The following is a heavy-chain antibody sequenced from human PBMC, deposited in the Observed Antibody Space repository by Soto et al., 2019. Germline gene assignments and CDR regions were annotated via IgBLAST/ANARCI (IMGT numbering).Heavy chain of an antibody. CDR1: GFTFSNAW. Sequence: PGGSLRLSCAASGFTFSNAWMSWVRQAPGKGLEWVGRIKSKTDGGTTDYAAPVKGRFTISRDDSKNTLYLQMNSLKTEDTAVYYCTTVSSIAAVYYYYYYGMDVWGQGTTVTVSS. CDR3: TTVSSIAAVYYYYYYGMDV. D-gene: IGHD6-6*01. V-gene: IGHV3-15*01. J-gene: IGHJ6*02. CDR2: IKSKTDGGTT.